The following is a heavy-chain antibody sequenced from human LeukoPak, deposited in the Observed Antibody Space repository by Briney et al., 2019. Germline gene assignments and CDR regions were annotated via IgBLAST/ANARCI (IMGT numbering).Heavy chain of an antibody. CDR2: INSDGSST. J-gene: IGHJ4*02. Sequence: GGSLRLSCAASGFTFSSYWMHWVRQAPGKGLVWVSRINSDGSSTNYADSVKGRFTISRGNAENTLYLQMNSLRAEDTAVYYCARKAAGLTFDYWGQGTLVTVSS. CDR1: GFTFSSYW. V-gene: IGHV3-74*01. CDR3: ARKAAGLTFDY. D-gene: IGHD6-13*01.